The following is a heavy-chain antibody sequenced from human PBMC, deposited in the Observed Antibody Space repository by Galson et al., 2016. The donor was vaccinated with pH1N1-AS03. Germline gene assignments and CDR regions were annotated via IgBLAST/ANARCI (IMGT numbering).Heavy chain of an antibody. Sequence: SLRLSCAASGFTFSSHGMHWVRQTPGKGLEWVAVIWHDGSEKYYADSVKGRFTISRDNSKNTLYLQMNSLRAGYPSVYYWSRELHYYDYFWGTYRYDWYFALWGRGTLVTVSS. CDR3: SRELHYYDYFWGTYRYDWYFAL. J-gene: IGHJ2*01. CDR1: GFTFSSHG. CDR2: IWHDGSEK. V-gene: IGHV3-33*01. D-gene: IGHD3-16*02.